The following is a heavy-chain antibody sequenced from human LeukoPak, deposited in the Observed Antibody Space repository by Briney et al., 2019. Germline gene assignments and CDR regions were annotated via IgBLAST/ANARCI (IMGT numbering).Heavy chain of an antibody. D-gene: IGHD2-15*01. V-gene: IGHV4-39*01. CDR2: IYYSGST. Sequence: PSETLSLTCTVSGGSISSSSYYWGWIHQPPGKGLEWIGSIYYSGSTYYNPSLKSRVTISVDTSKNQFSLKLSSVTAADTAVYYCATVGYCNGGDCWGQGTLVTVSS. J-gene: IGHJ4*02. CDR1: GGSISSSSYY. CDR3: ATVGYCNGGDC.